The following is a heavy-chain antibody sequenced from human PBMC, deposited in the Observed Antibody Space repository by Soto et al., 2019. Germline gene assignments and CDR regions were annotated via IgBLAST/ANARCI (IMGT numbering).Heavy chain of an antibody. D-gene: IGHD2-15*01. CDR3: ATLVPPSLDRYSDMDV. CDR2: ISTYNGYT. J-gene: IGHJ6*02. CDR1: GYTFTSHH. V-gene: IGHV1-18*04. Sequence: ASVKVSCKASGYTFTSHHISWVRQAPGQGLEWMGWISTYNGYTISAQKFQDRVTLTTDTSTSTAYMELRSLTSDDTAVYFCATLVPPSLDRYSDMDVWGQGTTVTVS.